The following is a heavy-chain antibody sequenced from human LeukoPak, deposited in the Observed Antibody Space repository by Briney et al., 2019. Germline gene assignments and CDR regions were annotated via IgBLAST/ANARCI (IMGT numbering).Heavy chain of an antibody. CDR1: GFTFSNNA. D-gene: IGHD4-17*01. V-gene: IGHV3-23*01. CDR2: ISGSAGST. CDR3: ARERVPNDYGDYFDF. J-gene: IGHJ4*02. Sequence: GGSLRLSCAASGFTFSNNAMSWVRQAPGKGLEWVSAISGSAGSTDYADSVKGRFTISRDNSKNMLYLQMNSLRAEDTAVYYCARERVPNDYGDYFDFWGQGTLVTVSS.